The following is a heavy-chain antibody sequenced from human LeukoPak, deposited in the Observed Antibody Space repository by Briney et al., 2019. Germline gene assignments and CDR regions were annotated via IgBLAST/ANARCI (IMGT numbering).Heavy chain of an antibody. CDR1: GGTFSSYA. V-gene: IGHV1-8*02. J-gene: IGHJ4*02. Sequence: ASVKVSCKASGGTFSSYAISWVRQAPGQGLEWMGWMNPNSGNTGYAQKFQGRVTMTRHTSISTAYMELSSLRSEDTAVYYCARGGYYDFWSGYYEYYFDYWGQGTLVTVSS. D-gene: IGHD3-3*01. CDR3: ARGGYYDFWSGYYEYYFDY. CDR2: MNPNSGNT.